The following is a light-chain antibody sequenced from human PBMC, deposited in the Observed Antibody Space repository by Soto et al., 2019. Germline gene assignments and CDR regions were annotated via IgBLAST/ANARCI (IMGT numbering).Light chain of an antibody. V-gene: IGKV1-9*01. CDR1: QGITNY. J-gene: IGKJ4*01. Sequence: DIQLTQSPSFLSASVGDTVTITCRATQGITNYLAWYQQKPGKAPNLLIYAASTLQGGVPSRVSGRGSGSDFTLTISSLQPEEFATYYCQQLTSNPLTFGGGTNVDIK. CDR2: AAS. CDR3: QQLTSNPLT.